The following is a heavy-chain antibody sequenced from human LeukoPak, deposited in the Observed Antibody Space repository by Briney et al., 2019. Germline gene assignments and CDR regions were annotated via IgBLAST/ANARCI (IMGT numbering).Heavy chain of an antibody. D-gene: IGHD6-19*01. V-gene: IGHV1-2*02. CDR1: GYTFTGYY. Sequence: ASVKVSCKASGYTFTGYYMHWVRQAPGQGLEWMGWINPNSGGTNYAQKFQGRVTMTRDTSISTAYMELSRLRSDDTAVYYCARDYSSGWCWFDPWGQGTLVTVSS. J-gene: IGHJ5*02. CDR2: INPNSGGT. CDR3: ARDYSSGWCWFDP.